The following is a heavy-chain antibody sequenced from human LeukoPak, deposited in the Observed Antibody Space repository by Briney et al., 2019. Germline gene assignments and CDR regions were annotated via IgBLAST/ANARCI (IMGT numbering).Heavy chain of an antibody. Sequence: SETLSLTCTVSGGSISSYYWSWIRQPAGKGLEWIGRIYTSGSTNYNPSLKRRVTMSVDTSKNQFSLKLSSVTAADTAVYYCARDARSVCSSTSCYGDNWFDPWGQGTLVTVSS. CDR3: ARDARSVCSSTSCYGDNWFDP. D-gene: IGHD2-2*01. CDR2: IYTSGST. CDR1: GGSISSYY. V-gene: IGHV4-4*07. J-gene: IGHJ5*02.